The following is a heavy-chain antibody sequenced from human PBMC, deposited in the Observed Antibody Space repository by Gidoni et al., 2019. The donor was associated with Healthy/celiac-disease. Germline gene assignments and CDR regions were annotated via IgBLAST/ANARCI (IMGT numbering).Heavy chain of an antibody. V-gene: IGHV3-33*01. CDR3: ARESTYCSGGSCYFDY. CDR1: GLTFSSYG. Sequence: QVQLVESGGGVVQPGRSLRLSCAASGLTFSSYGMHWVRQAPGKGLAWVAVIWYDGSNKYYADSVKGRFTISRDNSKNTLYLQMNSLRAEDTAVYYCARESTYCSGGSCYFDYWGQGTLVTVSS. D-gene: IGHD2-15*01. J-gene: IGHJ4*02. CDR2: IWYDGSNK.